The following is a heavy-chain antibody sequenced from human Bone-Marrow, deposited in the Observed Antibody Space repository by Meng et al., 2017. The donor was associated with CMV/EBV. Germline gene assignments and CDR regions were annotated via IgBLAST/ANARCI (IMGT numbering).Heavy chain of an antibody. CDR2: ISPSGNNI. D-gene: IGHD6-13*01. CDR1: GFTFSCCE. CDR3: TRDSQHHLY. Sequence: LSGAASGFTFSCCEMNWIRQAPGKGLEWVAFISPSGNNIHYADSVKGRFALSRDNTKNSLYLQMSGLRAEDTAVYYCTRDSQHHLYWGQGALVTVSS. V-gene: IGHV3-48*03. J-gene: IGHJ4*02.